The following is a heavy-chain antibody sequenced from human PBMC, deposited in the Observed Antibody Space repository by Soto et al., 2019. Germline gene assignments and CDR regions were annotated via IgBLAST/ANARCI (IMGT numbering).Heavy chain of an antibody. CDR3: ASEEHSSGCYYLSY. CDR1: GYTFTYRY. CDR2: ITPFNGNT. V-gene: IGHV1-45*02. D-gene: IGHD3-22*01. Sequence: SVKVSCKASGYTFTYRYLHWVRQAPGQALEWMGWITPFNGNTNYAQKFQDRVTITRDRSMSTAYMELSSLRSEDTAMYYCASEEHSSGCYYLSYWGQGTLVTVSS. J-gene: IGHJ4*02.